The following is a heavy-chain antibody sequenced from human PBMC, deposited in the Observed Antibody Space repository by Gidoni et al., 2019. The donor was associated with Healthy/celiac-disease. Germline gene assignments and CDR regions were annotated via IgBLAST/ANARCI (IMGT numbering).Heavy chain of an antibody. D-gene: IGHD6-13*01. Sequence: QVQLVESGGGVVQPGRSLRLSCAASGFTFSSSGMHWVRQAPGKGLEWVAVISYDGSNKYYADSVKGRFTISRDNSKNTLYLQMNSLRAEDTAVYYCAKDRWDAAAAGTGYFDYWGQGTLVTVSS. CDR1: GFTFSSSG. V-gene: IGHV3-30*18. CDR2: ISYDGSNK. J-gene: IGHJ4*02. CDR3: AKDRWDAAAAGTGYFDY.